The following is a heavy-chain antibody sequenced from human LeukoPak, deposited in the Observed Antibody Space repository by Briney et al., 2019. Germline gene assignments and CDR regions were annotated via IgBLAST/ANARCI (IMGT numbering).Heavy chain of an antibody. Sequence: GGSLRLSCAASGFTFSSYEMNWVRQAPGKGLEWVSYISSSGSTIYYADSVKGRFTISRDNAKNSLYLQMNSLRAEDTAVYYCARLGYCSGGSCHWGQGTWSPSPQ. V-gene: IGHV3-48*03. J-gene: IGHJ4*02. D-gene: IGHD2-15*01. CDR1: GFTFSSYE. CDR3: ARLGYCSGGSCH. CDR2: ISSSGSTI.